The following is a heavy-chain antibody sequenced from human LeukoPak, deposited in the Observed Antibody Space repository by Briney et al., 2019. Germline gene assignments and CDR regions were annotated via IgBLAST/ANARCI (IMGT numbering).Heavy chain of an antibody. Sequence: GGSLRLSCAASGFTFSSYGMHWVRQAPGKGLEWVAFIRYDGSNKYYADSVKGRFTISRDNSKNTLYLQMNSLRAEDTAVYYCAKTTTDDYYYYYMDVWGKGTTVTVSS. CDR3: AKTTTDDYYYYYMDV. J-gene: IGHJ6*03. CDR2: IRYDGSNK. D-gene: IGHD4-11*01. CDR1: GFTFSSYG. V-gene: IGHV3-30*02.